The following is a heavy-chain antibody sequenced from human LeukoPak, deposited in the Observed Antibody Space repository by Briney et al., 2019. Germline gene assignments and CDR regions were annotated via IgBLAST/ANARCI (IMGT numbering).Heavy chain of an antibody. V-gene: IGHV3-7*01. CDR2: INQGGSET. CDR1: GFTFGIYW. Sequence: GGSLRLSCAASGFTFGIYWMSWVRQAPRKGLEWVANINQGGSETYYVDSVTGRFTISRDNAENSLYLQLNSLRVEDTAVYYCARAGQAGTVDYWGQGTLVTVSS. D-gene: IGHD1-7*01. CDR3: ARAGQAGTVDY. J-gene: IGHJ4*02.